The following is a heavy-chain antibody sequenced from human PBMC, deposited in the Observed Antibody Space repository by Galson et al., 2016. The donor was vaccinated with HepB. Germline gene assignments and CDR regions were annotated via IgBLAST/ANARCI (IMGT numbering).Heavy chain of an antibody. V-gene: IGHV1-24*01. CDR3: ATGLVTTFGGVIIIQGAFDF. CDR2: FDPEHGEA. J-gene: IGHJ4*02. Sequence: SVKVSCKGSGATFNNYVIGWVRQAPGKGLEWMGGFDPEHGEAIYAQKFQGRVTMTEDTSTDTAYMDLSSLRSEDTAVYYCATGLVTTFGGVIIIQGAFDFWGQGTLVTVSS. CDR1: GATFNNYV. D-gene: IGHD3-16*02.